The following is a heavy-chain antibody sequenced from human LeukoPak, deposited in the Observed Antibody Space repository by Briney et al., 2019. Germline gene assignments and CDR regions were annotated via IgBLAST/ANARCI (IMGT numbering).Heavy chain of an antibody. CDR3: ARHRAEMATITDDAFDM. CDR2: IYTTRST. Sequence: PSETLSLTCTVSGYSIGSYSWSWIRQPPGKGLEGIRYIYTTRSTHYYPPLKSRITMSLDPSKNQFSLRLSSVTAADTAVFYCARHRAEMATITDDAFDMWGQGTMVTVSS. V-gene: IGHV4-4*09. D-gene: IGHD5-24*01. CDR1: GYSIGSYS. J-gene: IGHJ3*02.